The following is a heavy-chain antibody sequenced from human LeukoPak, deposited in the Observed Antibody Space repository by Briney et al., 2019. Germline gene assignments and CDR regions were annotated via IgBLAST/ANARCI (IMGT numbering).Heavy chain of an antibody. J-gene: IGHJ4*02. CDR1: GFTFSSYA. V-gene: IGHV3-23*01. D-gene: IGHD6-13*01. CDR3: AKGLQYSSSWPFDY. Sequence: GGSLRLSCAASGFTFSSYAMSWVRQAPGKGLEWVSAISGSGGSTYYADSVKGRFTIFRDNSKNTLYLQMNSLRAEDTAVYYCAKGLQYSSSWPFDYWGQGTLVTVSS. CDR2: ISGSGGST.